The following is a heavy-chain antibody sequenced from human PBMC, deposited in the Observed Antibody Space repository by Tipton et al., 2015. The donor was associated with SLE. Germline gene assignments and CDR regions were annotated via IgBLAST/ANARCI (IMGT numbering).Heavy chain of an antibody. V-gene: IGHV4-34*01. J-gene: IGHJ6*03. CDR1: GGSIRGYY. Sequence: TLSLTCAVYGGSIRGYYWSWICEPPWKGLEWIGEINHSGSTNYNPYLNLRVTISVDTSKNHFSLKLSSVTAADTAVYYCARRVSSSWPYYYYYMDVWGKGTTVTVSS. CDR3: ARRVSSSWPYYYYYMDV. CDR2: INHSGST. D-gene: IGHD6-13*01.